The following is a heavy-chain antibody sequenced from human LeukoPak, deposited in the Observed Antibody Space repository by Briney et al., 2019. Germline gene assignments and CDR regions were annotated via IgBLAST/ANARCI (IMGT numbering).Heavy chain of an antibody. V-gene: IGHV4-39*01. D-gene: IGHD6-6*01. J-gene: IGHJ4*02. CDR2: IYYSGST. CDR1: GGSISSSSYY. Sequence: PSETLSLTRTVSGGSISSSSYYWGWIRQPPGKGLEWIGSIYYSGSTYYNPSLKSRVTISVDTSKNQFSLKLSSVTAADTAVYYCARWLSQLAGFDYWGQGTLVTVSS. CDR3: ARWLSQLAGFDY.